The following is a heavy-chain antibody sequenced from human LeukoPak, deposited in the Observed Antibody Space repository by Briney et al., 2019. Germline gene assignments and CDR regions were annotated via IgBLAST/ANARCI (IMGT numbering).Heavy chain of an antibody. V-gene: IGHV3-64*01. D-gene: IGHD5-24*01. CDR3: ARDDGYSIDF. J-gene: IGHJ4*02. CDR2: INSNGDST. CDR1: GFTFSSYA. Sequence: GGSLRLSCAASGFTFSSYAMHWVRQAPGKGLEYVSGINSNGDSTFYANSVKGRFTSSRDNSRNTMFLQMGSLRAEDMAVYFCARDDGYSIDFWGQRALVAVSS.